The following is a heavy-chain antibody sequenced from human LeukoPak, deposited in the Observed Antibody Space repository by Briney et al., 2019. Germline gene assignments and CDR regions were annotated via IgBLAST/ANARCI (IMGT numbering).Heavy chain of an antibody. CDR1: GGSISSYY. D-gene: IGHD3-3*02. Sequence: SETLSLTCTVSGGSISSYYWSWIRQPPGKGLEWIGYIYYSGSTNFNPSLKSRVTISVDTSENQLSLKLSSVTAADTAVYYCARGGEYDSGHFFFDYWGQGTLVTVSS. J-gene: IGHJ4*02. CDR2: IYYSGST. V-gene: IGHV4-59*01. CDR3: ARGGEYDSGHFFFDY.